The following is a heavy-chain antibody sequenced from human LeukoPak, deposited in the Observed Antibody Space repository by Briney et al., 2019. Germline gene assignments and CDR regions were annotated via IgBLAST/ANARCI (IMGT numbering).Heavy chain of an antibody. CDR2: IKQDGSEK. Sequence: GGSLRLSCAASGFTFSSYWMSWVRQAPGKGLEWVANIKQDGSEKYYVDSVKGRFTISRDNAKNSLYPQMNSLRAEDTAVYYCARPSYDFWSGFRYYMDVWGKGTTVTVSS. J-gene: IGHJ6*03. V-gene: IGHV3-7*01. D-gene: IGHD3-3*01. CDR3: ARPSYDFWSGFRYYMDV. CDR1: GFTFSSYW.